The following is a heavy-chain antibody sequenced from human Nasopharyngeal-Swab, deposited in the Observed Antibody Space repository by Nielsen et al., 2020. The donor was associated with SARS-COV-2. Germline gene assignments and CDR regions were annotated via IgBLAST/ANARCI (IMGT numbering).Heavy chain of an antibody. D-gene: IGHD6-6*01. V-gene: IGHV1-58*01. CDR1: GFTFTSSA. J-gene: IGHJ6*02. CDR3: AAAKAARQGYYYYGMDA. Sequence: SVKVSCKASGFTFTSSAVQWVRQARGQRLEWIGWIVVGSGNTNYAQKFQERVTITRDMSTSTAYMELSSLRSEDTAVYYCAAAKAARQGYYYYGMDAWGQGTMVTVSS. CDR2: IVVGSGNT.